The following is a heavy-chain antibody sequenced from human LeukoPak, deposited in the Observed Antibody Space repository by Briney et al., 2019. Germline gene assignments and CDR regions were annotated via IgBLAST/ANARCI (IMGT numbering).Heavy chain of an antibody. CDR1: GGSFSGYY. Sequence: KPSETLSLPCAVYGGSFSGYYWRWIRQPPGKGLEWIGEINHSGSTNYNPSLKSRVTISVDTSKNQFSLKLSSVTAADTAVYYCARRSYDFWSGYSYYMDVWGKGTTVTVSS. V-gene: IGHV4-34*01. J-gene: IGHJ6*03. D-gene: IGHD3-3*01. CDR2: INHSGST. CDR3: ARRSYDFWSGYSYYMDV.